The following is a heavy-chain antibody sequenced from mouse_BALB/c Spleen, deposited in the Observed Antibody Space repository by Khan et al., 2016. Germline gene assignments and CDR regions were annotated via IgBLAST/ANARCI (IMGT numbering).Heavy chain of an antibody. D-gene: IGHD1-1*01. CDR2: INTNTEES. J-gene: IGHJ2*01. CDR3: SIYGSSAYFDS. Sequence: QIQLVQSGPELRKPGETVKISCKASGYTFRNYGINWVTQAPGTGLKWMGWINTNTEESTFAEEFKGRFAFSLETSASTAYLQINNLKNEDTATYFCSIYGSSAYFDSWGRGTTLTVSS. V-gene: IGHV9-3*02. CDR1: GYTFRNYG.